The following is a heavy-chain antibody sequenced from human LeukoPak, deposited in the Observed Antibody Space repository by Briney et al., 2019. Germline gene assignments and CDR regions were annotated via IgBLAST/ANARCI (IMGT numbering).Heavy chain of an antibody. Sequence: GGSLRLSCAASGFTFSSYAMHWVRQAPGKGLEWVAVISYDGSNKYYADSVKGRFTISRDNSKNTLYLQMNSLRAEDTAVYYCARPIYGPDAFDIWGQGTMVTVSS. V-gene: IGHV3-30*04. CDR2: ISYDGSNK. CDR3: ARPIYGPDAFDI. J-gene: IGHJ3*02. CDR1: GFTFSSYA. D-gene: IGHD4-17*01.